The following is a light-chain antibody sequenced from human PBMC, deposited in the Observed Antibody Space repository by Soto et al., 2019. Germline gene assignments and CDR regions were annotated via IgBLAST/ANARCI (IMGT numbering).Light chain of an antibody. CDR2: EVN. CDR1: SSDVGSHNL. V-gene: IGLV2-14*02. CDR3: SSYTTSNTRQIV. J-gene: IGLJ1*01. Sequence: QSVLTQPASVSGSPGQSITISCTGTSSDVGSHNLVSWYQQHPGKAPKLIIYEVNKRPSGVSNHFSGSKSGNTASLTISGLQPEDEADYYCSSYTTSNTRQIVFGTGTKVTVL.